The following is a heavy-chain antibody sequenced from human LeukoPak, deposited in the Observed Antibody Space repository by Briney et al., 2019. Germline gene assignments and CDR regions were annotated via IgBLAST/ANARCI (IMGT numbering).Heavy chain of an antibody. CDR1: GFTFNYYG. V-gene: IGHV3-30*03. Sequence: GGSLRLSCAASGFTFNYYGMHWLRQAPGKGLEWVAVIPNDRRNNYYADSVKGRFTISRDNFKNTLYLQMNSLRTEDTAVYYCATSRDYYDSNGYYPYYFDCWGQGTLVTVSS. J-gene: IGHJ4*02. CDR3: ATSRDYYDSNGYYPYYFDC. D-gene: IGHD3-22*01. CDR2: IPNDRRNN.